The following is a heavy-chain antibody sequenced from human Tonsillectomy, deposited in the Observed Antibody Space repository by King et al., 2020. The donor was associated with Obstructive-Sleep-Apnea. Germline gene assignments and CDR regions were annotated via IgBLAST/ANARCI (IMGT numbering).Heavy chain of an antibody. Sequence: VQLVESGGVVVQPGGSLRISCAASGFTFDDSAMHWVRQAPGKGLEWGSLIIWDGGSTYYADPVKGRFTISRDNSKKSLYLQMNSLGAEDTALYYCAKDLEEGRGLLWFWEPHYGIDVWGQGTTVTVSS. CDR1: GFTFDDSA. D-gene: IGHD3-10*01. V-gene: IGHV3-43D*03. J-gene: IGHJ6*02. CDR3: AKDLEEGRGLLWFWEPHYGIDV. CDR2: IIWDGGST.